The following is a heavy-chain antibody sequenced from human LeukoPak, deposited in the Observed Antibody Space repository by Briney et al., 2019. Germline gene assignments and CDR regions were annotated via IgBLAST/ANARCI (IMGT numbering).Heavy chain of an antibody. Sequence: ASVKVSCKASGYTFTGYYMHWVRQAPGQGLEWMGWISAYNGNTNYAQKLQGRVTMTTDTSTSTAYMELRSLRSDDTAVYYCARVPSYYYDSSGYLYYFDYWGQGTLVTVSS. D-gene: IGHD3-22*01. J-gene: IGHJ4*02. CDR2: ISAYNGNT. CDR1: GYTFTGYY. V-gene: IGHV1-18*04. CDR3: ARVPSYYYDSSGYLYYFDY.